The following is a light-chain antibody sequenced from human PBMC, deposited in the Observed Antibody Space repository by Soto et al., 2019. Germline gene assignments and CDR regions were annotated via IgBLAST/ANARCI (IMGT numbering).Light chain of an antibody. Sequence: EVVLTQSPATLSLSPGERATLSCRASQSVVNLAWYQQKPGQAPRLLIYDASNRATGIPARFSGSGSGTDFTLTISSLEPEDFAVYYCQQRSNWPITFGPGTKVDIK. CDR1: QSVVN. CDR2: DAS. V-gene: IGKV3-11*01. J-gene: IGKJ3*01. CDR3: QQRSNWPIT.